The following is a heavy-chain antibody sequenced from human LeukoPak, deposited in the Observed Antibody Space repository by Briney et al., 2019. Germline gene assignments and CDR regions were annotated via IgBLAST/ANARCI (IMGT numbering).Heavy chain of an antibody. J-gene: IGHJ4*02. CDR2: IYPGDSDT. V-gene: IGHV5-51*01. CDR3: ARSIGYTSGWYEY. CDR1: GYSFTSYW. Sequence: RTGESLKISCQGSGYSFTSYWIDWVRQMPGKGLEWMGMIYPGDSDTRYSPSLQGLVTISADKSTSTAYLQWSSLKASDTAMSYCARSIGYTSGWYEYWGQGTPVTVSS. D-gene: IGHD6-19*01.